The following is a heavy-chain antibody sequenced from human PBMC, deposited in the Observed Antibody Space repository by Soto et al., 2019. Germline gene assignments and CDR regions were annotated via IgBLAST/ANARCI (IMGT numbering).Heavy chain of an antibody. CDR2: ISAYNGDT. V-gene: IGHV1-18*01. Sequence: ASVKVSCKASGYTFTNYGITWVRQAPGQGLEWMGWISAYNGDTHYTQRLQGRVTMTTDTSTSTAYMELRGLRSDDTAVYYCARVRELGGYIYYFIGVLGKGTTVNVSS. D-gene: IGHD1-26*01. J-gene: IGHJ6*03. CDR1: GYTFTNYG. CDR3: ARVRELGGYIYYFIGV.